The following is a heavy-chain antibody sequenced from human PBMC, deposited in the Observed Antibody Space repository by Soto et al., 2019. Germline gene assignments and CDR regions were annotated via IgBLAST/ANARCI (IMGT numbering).Heavy chain of an antibody. D-gene: IGHD3-22*01. V-gene: IGHV3-23*01. CDR3: AKVTYYYDTSVYYYFDY. CDR1: GFTFSSYA. Sequence: GGSLRLSCAASGFTFSSYAMSWVRQAPGKGLEWVSAISGSGGSTYYADSVKGRFTISRDNSKNTLYLQMNSLRAEDTAVYYCAKVTYYYDTSVYYYFDYWGQGTQVTVSS. CDR2: ISGSGGST. J-gene: IGHJ4*02.